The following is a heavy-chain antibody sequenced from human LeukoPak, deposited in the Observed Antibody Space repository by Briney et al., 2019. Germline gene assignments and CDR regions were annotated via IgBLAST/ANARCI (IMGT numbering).Heavy chain of an antibody. D-gene: IGHD3/OR15-3a*01. V-gene: IGHV4-39*01. Sequence: NPSETLSLTCSVSGVSISSSNSYWGWIRQPPGKGLEWIVSIYYTGNTYYNTSLKSRVTISIDTSKNQFSLKLTSVTAADTAVYYCAKQTGSGLFILPGGQGTLVTVSS. CDR1: GVSISSSNSY. J-gene: IGHJ4*02. CDR3: AKQTGSGLFILP. CDR2: IYYTGNT.